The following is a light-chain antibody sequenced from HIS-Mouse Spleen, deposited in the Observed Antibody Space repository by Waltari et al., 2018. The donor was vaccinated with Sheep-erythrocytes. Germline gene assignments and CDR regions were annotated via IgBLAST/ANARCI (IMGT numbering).Light chain of an antibody. CDR1: QSVSSN. Sequence: EIVMTQSPATLSVSPGERATLSCRASQSVSSNLACYQQKPSQAPRLLIYGASTRATGIPARFSGSGSGTEFTLTISSMQSEDFAVYYCQQYNNWPWTFGQGTKVEIK. CDR3: QQYNNWPWT. V-gene: IGKV3-15*01. CDR2: GAS. J-gene: IGKJ1*01.